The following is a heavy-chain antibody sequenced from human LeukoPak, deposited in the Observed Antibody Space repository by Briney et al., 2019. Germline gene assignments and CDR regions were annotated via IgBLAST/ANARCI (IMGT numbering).Heavy chain of an antibody. D-gene: IGHD5-18*01. CDR2: IYYSGST. CDR3: ARGIQLWSNWFDP. CDR1: GGSISSYY. J-gene: IGHJ5*02. V-gene: IGHV4-59*01. Sequence: SETLSLTCTVSGGSISSYYWSWIRQPPGKGLAWIGYIYYSGSTNYNPSLKSRVTISVDTSKNQFSLKLSSVTAADTAVYYCARGIQLWSNWFDPWGQGTLVTVSS.